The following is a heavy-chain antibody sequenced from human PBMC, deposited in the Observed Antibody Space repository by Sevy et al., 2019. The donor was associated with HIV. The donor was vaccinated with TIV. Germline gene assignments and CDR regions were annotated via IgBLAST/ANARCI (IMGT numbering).Heavy chain of an antibody. D-gene: IGHD3-22*01. J-gene: IGHJ4*02. Sequence: GGSLRLSCAASGFSFSSYWMHWARQAPGKGLERVANIKQDESEKNYVASVKGRFTISRDNAKNSVYLQMNSLRPEDTAIYYCARGNSGSFDYWGQGTLVTVSS. CDR1: GFSFSSYW. CDR2: IKQDESEK. CDR3: ARGNSGSFDY. V-gene: IGHV3-7*04.